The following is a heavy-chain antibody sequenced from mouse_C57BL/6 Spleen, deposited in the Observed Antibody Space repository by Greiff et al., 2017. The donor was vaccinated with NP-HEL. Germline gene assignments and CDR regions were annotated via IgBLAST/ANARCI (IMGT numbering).Heavy chain of an antibody. CDR1: GYAFSSSW. Sequence: QVQLQQSGPELVKPGASVKISCKASGYAFSSSWMNWVKQRPGKGLEWIGRIYPGDGDTNYNGKFKGKATLTADKSSSTAYMQLSSLTSEDSAVYFCARSKLYYGYDGYAMDYWGQGTSVTVSS. CDR2: IYPGDGDT. CDR3: ARSKLYYGYDGYAMDY. D-gene: IGHD2-2*01. V-gene: IGHV1-82*01. J-gene: IGHJ4*01.